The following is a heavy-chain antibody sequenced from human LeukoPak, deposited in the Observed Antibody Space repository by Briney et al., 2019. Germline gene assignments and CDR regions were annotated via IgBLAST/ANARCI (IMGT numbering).Heavy chain of an antibody. CDR2: IIPIFGTA. V-gene: IGHV1-69*13. CDR3: ARDSPKEYTVIYYYGMDV. D-gene: IGHD4-17*01. J-gene: IGHJ6*02. Sequence: EASVKVSCKASGGTFSSYAISWVRQAPGQGLEWMGGIIPIFGTANYAQKFQGRVTITADESTSTAYMELSSLRSEDTAVYYCARDSPKEYTVIYYYGMDVWGQGTTVTVSS. CDR1: GGTFSSYA.